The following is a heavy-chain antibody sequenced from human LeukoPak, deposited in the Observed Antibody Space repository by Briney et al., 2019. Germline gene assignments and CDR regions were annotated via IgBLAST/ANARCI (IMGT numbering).Heavy chain of an antibody. Sequence: GGSLRLSCAASGFTFSSYSMHWVRQAPGKGLERVSAISSNGGSTYYANSMKGRFTISRDNSKNTLFLQMGSLRAEDMAVYYCASGTLTELDYWGQGTLVTVSS. CDR2: ISSNGGST. V-gene: IGHV3-64*01. CDR1: GFTFSSYS. J-gene: IGHJ4*02. D-gene: IGHD4-11*01. CDR3: ASGTLTELDY.